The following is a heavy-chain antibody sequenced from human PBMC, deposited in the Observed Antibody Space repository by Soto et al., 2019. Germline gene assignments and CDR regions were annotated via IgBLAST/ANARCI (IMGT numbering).Heavy chain of an antibody. D-gene: IGHD3-10*01. CDR1: GVSFSSYA. CDR2: ISTSGGST. CDR3: AKDWVPMDV. V-gene: IGHV3-23*01. J-gene: IGHJ6*02. Sequence: WGSLRLACAASGVSFSSYAMSWVRQAPGKGLEWVSGISTSGGSTYYADSVKGRFTTSRDNSRNTLYLQMNSLRAEDTAVYYCAKDWVPMDVWGQGTTVTVSS.